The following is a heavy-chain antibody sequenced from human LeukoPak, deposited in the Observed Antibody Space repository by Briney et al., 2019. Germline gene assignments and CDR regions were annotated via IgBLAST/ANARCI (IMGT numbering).Heavy chain of an antibody. CDR2: ISYGGST. V-gene: IGHV4-59*01. Sequence: PSETLSLTCTVAGCSLSSYYCSLIRQPPGKGLEWIGYISYGGSTNYNPSLKSRVTISADKSKNQFSLKLSSVTAADTAVYYCVAQLFHYYAMDVWGQGTTVTVSS. J-gene: IGHJ6*02. D-gene: IGHD5-24*01. CDR3: VAQLFHYYAMDV. CDR1: GCSLSSYY.